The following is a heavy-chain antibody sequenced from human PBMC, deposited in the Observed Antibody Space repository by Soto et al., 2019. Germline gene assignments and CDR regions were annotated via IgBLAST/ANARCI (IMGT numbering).Heavy chain of an antibody. J-gene: IGHJ3*01. V-gene: IGHV1-8*01. CDR3: ARGGLGYGDHAGGAV. Sequence: ASVKVSCKASGYTFTSYDINWVRQATGQGLEWMGWMNPNSGNTGYAQKFQGRVTTTRNTSISTAYMELSSLRSEDTAVYYCARGGLGYGDHAGGAVWGQGTMDTVSS. D-gene: IGHD4-17*01. CDR2: MNPNSGNT. CDR1: GYTFTSYD.